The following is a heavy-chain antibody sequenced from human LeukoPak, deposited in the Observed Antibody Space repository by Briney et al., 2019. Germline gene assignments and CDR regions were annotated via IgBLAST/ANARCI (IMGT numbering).Heavy chain of an antibody. CDR1: GFTFSNHW. CDR3: AGLDTAMITSSDY. CDR2: IKGDGSSI. V-gene: IGHV3-74*01. D-gene: IGHD5-18*01. J-gene: IGHJ4*02. Sequence: GGSLRLSRVASGFTFSNHWMHWVRQNPGKGLVWVSRIKGDGSSISHADSVTGRFTISRDNAKNTLYLQMNSLRVEDTAVYYCAGLDTAMITSSDYWGQGTLVTVSS.